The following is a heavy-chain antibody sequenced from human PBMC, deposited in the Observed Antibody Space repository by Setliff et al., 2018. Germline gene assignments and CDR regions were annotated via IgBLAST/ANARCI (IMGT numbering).Heavy chain of an antibody. CDR2: IYHGGDT. J-gene: IGHJ4*02. D-gene: IGHD1-1*01. V-gene: IGHV4-39*01. CDR1: GGSISSHY. CDR3: ARTGTYRYFDY. Sequence: SETLSLTCTVSGGSISSHYWSWIRQPPGKGLEWIGRIYHGGDTYYNASLKSRLTISVDTSKNQFSLKLRSVTAADTAVYYCARTGTYRYFDYWGQGALVTVSS.